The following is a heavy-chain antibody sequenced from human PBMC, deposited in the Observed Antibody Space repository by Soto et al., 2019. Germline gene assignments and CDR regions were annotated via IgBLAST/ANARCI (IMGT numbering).Heavy chain of an antibody. V-gene: IGHV2-5*01. CDR2: IYWNDDK. CDR3: ARGLATLPVFAFEV. D-gene: IGHD6-6*01. CDR1: GISLSTSGVG. Sequence: QITVKWSGPTLVKPTQTLTLTCSLSGISLSTSGVGLGWIRQTPGKALEWLALIYWNDDKHYTPSLKSRLTIPKDSSEAQEVITMTNMDPVDTATYYCARGLATLPVFAFEVWGPGKVVTVSS. J-gene: IGHJ3*01.